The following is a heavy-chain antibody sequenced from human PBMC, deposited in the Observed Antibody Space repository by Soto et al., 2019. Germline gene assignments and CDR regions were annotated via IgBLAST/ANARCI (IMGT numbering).Heavy chain of an antibody. CDR2: ISSNGGST. V-gene: IGHV3-64*01. Sequence: GGSLRLSCAASGFTFSSYAMHWVRQAPGKGLEYVSAISSNGGSTYYANSVKGRFTISRDNSKNTLYLQMGSLRAEDMAVYYCARGFIPMVRGVSDYGGQGTLVPVSS. CDR1: GFTFSSYA. J-gene: IGHJ4*02. CDR3: ARGFIPMVRGVSDY. D-gene: IGHD3-10*01.